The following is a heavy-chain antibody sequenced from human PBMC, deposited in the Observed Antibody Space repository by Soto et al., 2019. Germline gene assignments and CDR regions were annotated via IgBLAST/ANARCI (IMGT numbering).Heavy chain of an antibody. D-gene: IGHD3-10*01. Sequence: ASVKVSCKVSGYTLTELSMHWVRQAPGKGLEWMGGFDPEDGETIYAQKFQGRVTMTEDTSTDTAYMELRSLRSDDTAVYYCASDTYYYGSGSYSRFDYWGQGTLVTVSS. V-gene: IGHV1-24*01. CDR2: FDPEDGET. CDR1: GYTLTELS. J-gene: IGHJ4*02. CDR3: ASDTYYYGSGSYSRFDY.